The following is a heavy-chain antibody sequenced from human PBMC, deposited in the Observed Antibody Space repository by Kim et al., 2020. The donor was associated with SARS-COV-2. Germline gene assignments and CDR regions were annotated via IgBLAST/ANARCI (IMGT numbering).Heavy chain of an antibody. V-gene: IGHV4-31*02. CDR3: ARDSAAAGTGAFDI. D-gene: IGHD6-13*01. J-gene: IGHJ3*02. Sequence: SPSLCSRFTISVDTSENQFSLKLSSLTAADTAVYYCARDSAAAGTGAFDIWGQGTMVTVSS.